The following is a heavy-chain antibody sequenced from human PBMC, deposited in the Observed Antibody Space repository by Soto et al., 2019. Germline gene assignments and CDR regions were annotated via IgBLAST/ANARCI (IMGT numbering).Heavy chain of an antibody. CDR1: GYTFTSYG. D-gene: IGHD6-19*01. Sequence: ASVRVSCKASGYTFTSYGISWVRQAPGQGLEWMGWISAYNGNTNYAQKLQGRVTMTTDTSTSTAYMELRSLRSDDTAVYYCASSRYSSGTYDYWGQGTLVTVSS. CDR2: ISAYNGNT. CDR3: ASSRYSSGTYDY. J-gene: IGHJ4*02. V-gene: IGHV1-18*01.